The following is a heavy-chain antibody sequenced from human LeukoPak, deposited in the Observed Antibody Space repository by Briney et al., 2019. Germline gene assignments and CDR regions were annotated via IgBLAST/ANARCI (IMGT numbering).Heavy chain of an antibody. D-gene: IGHD6-25*01. CDR1: GFTFSSYA. Sequence: PGRSLRLSCAASGFTFSSYAMHWVRQAPGKGLEWVAVISYDGSNKYYADSVKGRFTISRDNSKNTLYLQMNSLRAEDTAVYYCERDRGSDLWGRGTLVTVSS. V-gene: IGHV3-30-3*01. CDR3: ERDRGSDL. J-gene: IGHJ2*01. CDR2: ISYDGSNK.